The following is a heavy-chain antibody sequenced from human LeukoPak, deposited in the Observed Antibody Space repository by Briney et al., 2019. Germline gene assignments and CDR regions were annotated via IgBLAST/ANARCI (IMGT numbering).Heavy chain of an antibody. D-gene: IGHD6-19*01. V-gene: IGHV3-30*02. Sequence: PGGSLRLSCGASGFIFSNYGMHWVRQAPGKGLEWVAFIRYDGSSQYYPDSVKGRFTISRDNSKNTLYLQMNSLRAEDTAVYYCAKEFNAYSSGWYYDYWGQGTLVTVSS. J-gene: IGHJ4*02. CDR1: GFIFSNYG. CDR3: AKEFNAYSSGWYYDY. CDR2: IRYDGSSQ.